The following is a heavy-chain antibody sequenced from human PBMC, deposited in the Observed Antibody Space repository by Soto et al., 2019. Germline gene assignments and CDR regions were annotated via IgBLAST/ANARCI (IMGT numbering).Heavy chain of an antibody. CDR2: IYYSGST. CDR1: GCSVSSGSYY. V-gene: IGHV4-61*01. CDR3: ARDVGRLRRPGRGDFFDY. D-gene: IGHD5-12*01. Sequence: QVQLQESGPGLVKPSETLSLTCTVSGCSVSSGSYYWSWIRQPTGKGLEWIGYIYYSGSTNYNPSLNSRVAISVDTSKNQFSLKLSSVTAADTAVYYCARDVGRLRRPGRGDFFDYWGQGTLVTVSS. J-gene: IGHJ4*02.